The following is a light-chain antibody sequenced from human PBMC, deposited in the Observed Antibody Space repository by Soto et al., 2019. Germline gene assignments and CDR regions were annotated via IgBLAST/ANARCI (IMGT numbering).Light chain of an antibody. V-gene: IGKV4-1*01. Sequence: DIVMTQSPDSLAVSLGERATINCKSSQSVLHSSNNKNYLAWYQQKPGQPPKLLIYWASTRESGVPDRFSGSESGTDFTLSISSLQAEDVAVYYCQQYYSPWTFGQGTKVEIK. CDR3: QQYYSPWT. CDR1: QSVLHSSNNKNY. J-gene: IGKJ1*01. CDR2: WAS.